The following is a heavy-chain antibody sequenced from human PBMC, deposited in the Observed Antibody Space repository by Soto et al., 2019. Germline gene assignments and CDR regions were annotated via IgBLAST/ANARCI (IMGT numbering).Heavy chain of an antibody. D-gene: IGHD6-6*01. CDR1: GFTFSSYA. V-gene: IGHV3-23*01. Sequence: EVQLLESGGGLVQPGGSLRLSCAASGFTFSSYAMSWVRQAPGKGLEWVSAISGSGGSTYYAHSVKGRFTISRDKSQNTLYLQMNGLRAEDTAVYCCAKDLAIAAGPPTRADCWGQGTVVAV. CDR2: ISGSGGST. J-gene: IGHJ4*02. CDR3: AKDLAIAAGPPTRADC.